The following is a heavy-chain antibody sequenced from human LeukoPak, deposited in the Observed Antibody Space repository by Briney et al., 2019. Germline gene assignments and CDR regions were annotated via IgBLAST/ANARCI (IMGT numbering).Heavy chain of an antibody. CDR3: ARARKLYYYVSSGYYFDY. CDR1: GFTFSTYS. J-gene: IGHJ4*02. D-gene: IGHD3-22*01. CDR2: IYSGGST. V-gene: IGHV3-53*01. Sequence: QAGGSLRLSCAGSGFTFSTYSMNWVRQAPGKGLEWVSVIYSGGSTYYADSVKGRFTIPRDNSKNTLYLQMNSLRAEDTTVYYCARARKLYYYVSSGYYFDYWGQGTLVTVSS.